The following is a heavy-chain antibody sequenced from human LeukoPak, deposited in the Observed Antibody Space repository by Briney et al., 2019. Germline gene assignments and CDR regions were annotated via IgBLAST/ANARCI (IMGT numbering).Heavy chain of an antibody. V-gene: IGHV3-21*01. D-gene: IGHD6-13*01. J-gene: IGHJ4*02. Sequence: GGSLRLSCAASGFTFSSFAMTWVRQAPGKGLEWVSSIVGSSSTYYADSLKGRFTISRDNAKNSLYLQMNSLRAEDTAVYYCARIGAGSSRDYWGQGTLVTVSS. CDR3: ARIGAGSSRDY. CDR2: IVGSSST. CDR1: GFTFSSFA.